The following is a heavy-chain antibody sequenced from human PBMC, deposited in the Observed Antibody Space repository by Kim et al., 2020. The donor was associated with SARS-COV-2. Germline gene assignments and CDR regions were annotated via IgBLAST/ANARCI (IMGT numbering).Heavy chain of an antibody. Sequence: ADSVKGRFTISRDNAKNSLYLQMNSLRAEDTAVYYCARVSIAAAGTGFDYWGQGTLVTVSS. D-gene: IGHD6-13*01. V-gene: IGHV3-21*01. CDR3: ARVSIAAAGTGFDY. J-gene: IGHJ4*02.